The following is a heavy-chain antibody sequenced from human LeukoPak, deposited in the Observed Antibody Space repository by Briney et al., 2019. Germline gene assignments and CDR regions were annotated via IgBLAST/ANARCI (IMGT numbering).Heavy chain of an antibody. CDR2: IYHYGST. CDR1: GDSISGSNYY. V-gene: IGHV4-39*07. J-gene: IGHJ3*02. D-gene: IGHD6-19*01. Sequence: KASGTLSLTCSVTGDSISGSNYYWAWVRQSPGKGLEWIGSIYHYGSTYYNPSLKSRLTMSVDTSRNEFSLKLTSVTAADTAIYYCARDVEAVAGVVLCGFEIWGQGTVVTVSS. CDR3: ARDVEAVAGVVLCGFEI.